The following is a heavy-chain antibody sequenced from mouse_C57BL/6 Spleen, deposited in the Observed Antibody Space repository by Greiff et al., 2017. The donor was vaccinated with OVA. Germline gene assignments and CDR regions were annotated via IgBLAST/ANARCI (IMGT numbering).Heavy chain of an antibody. V-gene: IGHV1-59*01. Sequence: QVQLQQPGAELVRPGTSVKLSCKASGYTFTSYWMHWVKQRPGQGLEWIGVIDPSDSYTNYNQKFKGKATLTVDTSSSTAYMQLSSLTSEDSAVYYCATKDSLITTVVATGYYAIDYWGQGTSVTVSS. J-gene: IGHJ4*01. CDR1: GYTFTSYW. CDR3: ATKDSLITTVVATGYYAIDY. CDR2: IDPSDSYT. D-gene: IGHD1-1*01.